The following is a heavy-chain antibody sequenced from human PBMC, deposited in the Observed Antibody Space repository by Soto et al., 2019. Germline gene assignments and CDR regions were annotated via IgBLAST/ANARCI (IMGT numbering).Heavy chain of an antibody. CDR3: ARSAGWYAVHS. Sequence: QVQLQESGPGLVKPSGTLSLTCAVSGDSVSSPYYWCWVRQPPGKGLEWIGEVFHTGTTSYNPSLRIRVTISMDKSINQFSLDLSSVTAADTAVYYCARSAGWYAVHSWGPGTLVSVSS. D-gene: IGHD6-19*01. J-gene: IGHJ4*02. CDR1: GDSVSSPYY. V-gene: IGHV4-4*02. CDR2: VFHTGTT.